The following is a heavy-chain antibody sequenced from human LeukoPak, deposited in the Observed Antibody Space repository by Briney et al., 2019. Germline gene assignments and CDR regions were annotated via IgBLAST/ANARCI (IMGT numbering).Heavy chain of an antibody. J-gene: IGHJ6*02. V-gene: IGHV3-30*18. CDR1: GFTFSSYG. Sequence: GGSLRLSCAASGFTFSSYGLHWVRQAPGKGLEWVAVVSYDGSNKYYADSVKGRFTISRDNSKNTLYLQMNSLRAEDTAVYYGAKDIEGRYYYYGMDVWGQGTTVTVSS. CDR2: VSYDGSNK. CDR3: AKDIEGRYYYYGMDV. D-gene: IGHD1-26*01.